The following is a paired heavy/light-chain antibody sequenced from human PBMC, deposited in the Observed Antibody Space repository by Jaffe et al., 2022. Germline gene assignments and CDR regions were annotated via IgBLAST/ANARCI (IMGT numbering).Light chain of an antibody. CDR1: NIGSKN. CDR3: QVWDSSRDVV. CDR2: RDS. J-gene: IGLJ2*01. Sequence: SYELTQPLSVSVALGQTARITCGGNNIGSKNVHWYQQKPGQAPVLVIYRDSNRPSGIPERFSGSNSGNTATLTISRAQAGDEADYYCQVWDSSRDVVFGGGTKLTVL. V-gene: IGLV3-9*01.
Heavy chain of an antibody. CDR1: GFTFSSYW. J-gene: IGHJ5*02. V-gene: IGHV3-74*01. D-gene: IGHD3-22*01. Sequence: EVQLVESGGGLVQPGGSLRLSCAASGFTFSSYWMHWVRQAPGKGLVWVSRINSDGSSTSYADSVKGRFTISRDNAKNTLYLQMNSLRAEDTAVYYCARALPPLDSPTSYYYDSSGPNWFDPWGQGTLVTVSS. CDR3: ARALPPLDSPTSYYYDSSGPNWFDP. CDR2: INSDGSST.